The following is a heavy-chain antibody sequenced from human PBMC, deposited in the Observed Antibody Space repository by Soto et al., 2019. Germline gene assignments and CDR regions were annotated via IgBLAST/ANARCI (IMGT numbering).Heavy chain of an antibody. CDR3: ARDGYCGTTKCYSGLPDY. Sequence: SETLSLTCTVSGVSISSYYWSWIRQPPGKRLEWIGYIYYSGSTNYNPSLKSRVTISVDTSKNQFSLKLSSVTAADTGVFYCARDGYCGTTKCYSGLPDYWGQGILVTVSS. CDR2: IYYSGST. CDR1: GVSISSYY. J-gene: IGHJ4*02. D-gene: IGHD2-15*01. V-gene: IGHV4-59*01.